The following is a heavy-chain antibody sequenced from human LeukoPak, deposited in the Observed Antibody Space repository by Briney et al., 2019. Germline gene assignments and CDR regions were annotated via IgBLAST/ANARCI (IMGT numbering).Heavy chain of an antibody. D-gene: IGHD3-3*01. Sequence: PSETLSLTCAVYGGSFSGYYWNWIRQPPGKGLEWIGEINHSGSTNYNPSLKSRVTISVDTSNNQFSLKLSSVTAADTAVYYCARASYDFWSGRDLFDYWGQGTLVTVSS. CDR1: GGSFSGYY. J-gene: IGHJ4*02. V-gene: IGHV4-34*01. CDR2: INHSGST. CDR3: ARASYDFWSGRDLFDY.